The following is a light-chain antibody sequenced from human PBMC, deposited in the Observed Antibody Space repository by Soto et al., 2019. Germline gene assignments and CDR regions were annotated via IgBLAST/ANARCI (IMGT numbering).Light chain of an antibody. J-gene: IGLJ1*01. CDR3: NSQTRRGIRG. Sequence: QSAVTQPASVSGSPGQSITITCTGTSSDVGNNNHVSWYQHHPGKAPKLMIYEVSYRPSGVSNRFSGSKSGYTASLTISGLQAEDEADYYCNSQTRRGIRGFGTGTKLTVL. CDR1: SSDVGNNNH. CDR2: EVS. V-gene: IGLV2-14*01.